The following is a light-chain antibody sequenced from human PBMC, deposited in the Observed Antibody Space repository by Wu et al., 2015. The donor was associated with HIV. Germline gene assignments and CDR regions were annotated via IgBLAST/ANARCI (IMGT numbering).Light chain of an antibody. V-gene: IGKV3-20*01. CDR1: QSVSSSY. J-gene: IGKJ5*01. CDR2: GAS. Sequence: EIVLTQSPGTLSLSPGERATLSCRASQSVSSSYLAWYQQKPGQAPRLLIYGASSRATGIPDRFSGSGSGTDFTLTISRLEPEDSAVYYCQQYSDSPLTFGQGTRLEIK. CDR3: QQYSDSPLT.